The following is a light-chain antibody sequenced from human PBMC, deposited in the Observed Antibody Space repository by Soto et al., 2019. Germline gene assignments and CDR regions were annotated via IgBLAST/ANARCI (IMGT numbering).Light chain of an antibody. CDR1: QSVSSY. V-gene: IGKV3-11*01. CDR3: QQYGSSPPLT. Sequence: EIVLTQSPATLSLSPGERATLSCRASQSVSSYLAWYQQKPGQAPRLLIYDASNRATGIPARFSGSGSGTDFTLTISSLEPEDFAVYYCQQYGSSPPLTFGGGTKVDNK. CDR2: DAS. J-gene: IGKJ4*01.